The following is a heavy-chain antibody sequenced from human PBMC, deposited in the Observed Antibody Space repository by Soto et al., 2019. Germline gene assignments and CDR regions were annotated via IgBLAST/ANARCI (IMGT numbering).Heavy chain of an antibody. V-gene: IGHV3-21*01. J-gene: IGHJ4*02. CDR3: ARHRSPPDIAADIPGDY. CDR1: GFTFSSYS. D-gene: IGHD6-13*01. Sequence: GGSLRLSCAASGFTFSSYSMNWVRQAPGKGLEWVSSISSSSSYIYYADSVKGRFTISRDNAKNSLYLQMNSLRAEDTAVYYCARHRSPPDIAADIPGDYWGQGTLVTVSS. CDR2: ISSSSSYI.